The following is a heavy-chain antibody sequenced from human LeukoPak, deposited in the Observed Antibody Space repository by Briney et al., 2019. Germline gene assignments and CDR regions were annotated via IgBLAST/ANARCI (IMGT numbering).Heavy chain of an antibody. CDR1: GYTFTSYG. V-gene: IGHV1-18*01. J-gene: IGHJ4*02. CDR3: ARSSGGYYYDSSGFLDY. D-gene: IGHD3-22*01. CDR2: ISAYNGNT. Sequence: ASVKVSCKASGYTFTSYGISWVRQAPGQGLEWMGWISAYNGNTNYAQKLQGRVTMTTGTSTSTAYMELRSLRSDDTAVYYCARSSGGYYYDSSGFLDYWGQGTLVTVSS.